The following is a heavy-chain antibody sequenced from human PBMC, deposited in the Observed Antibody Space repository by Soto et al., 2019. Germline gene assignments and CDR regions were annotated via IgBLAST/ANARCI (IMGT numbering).Heavy chain of an antibody. CDR2: ISYDGSNK. CDR1: GFSFSNYG. Sequence: HPGGSLRLSCAASGFSFSNYGMHWVRQAPGKGLEWVAVISYDGSNKYYADSVKGRLTISRDNSKNTLYLQMSTLRPDDTAVYYCAKEFSSGYYYVFDYWGQGT. CDR3: AKEFSSGYYYVFDY. J-gene: IGHJ4*02. D-gene: IGHD3-22*01. V-gene: IGHV3-30*18.